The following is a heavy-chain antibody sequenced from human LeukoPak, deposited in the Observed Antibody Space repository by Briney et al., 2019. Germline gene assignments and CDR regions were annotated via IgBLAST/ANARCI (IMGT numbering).Heavy chain of an antibody. CDR2: IYTSGST. J-gene: IGHJ4*02. Sequence: PSETLSLTCTVSGGSISSYYWSWIRQPAGKGLEWIGRIYTSGSTNYNPSLKSRVTMSVDTSKNQFSLKLSSVTAADTAVYYCAKDAPVNIVVVPAANSWGQGTLVTVSS. CDR1: GGSISSYY. V-gene: IGHV4-4*07. CDR3: AKDAPVNIVVVPAANS. D-gene: IGHD2-2*01.